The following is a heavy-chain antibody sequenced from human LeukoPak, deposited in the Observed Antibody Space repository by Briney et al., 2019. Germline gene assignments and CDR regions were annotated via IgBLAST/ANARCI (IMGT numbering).Heavy chain of an antibody. J-gene: IGHJ4*02. CDR2: IRYDGSNK. CDR1: GFTFSSYG. CDR3: AKDLYLIVATITPDY. V-gene: IGHV3-30*02. D-gene: IGHD5-12*01. Sequence: PGGSLRLSCAASGFTFSSYGMHWVRQAPGKGLEWVAFIRYDGSNKYYADSVKGRFTISRDNSKNTLYLQMNSLRAEDTAVYYCAKDLYLIVATITPDYWGQGTLVTVSS.